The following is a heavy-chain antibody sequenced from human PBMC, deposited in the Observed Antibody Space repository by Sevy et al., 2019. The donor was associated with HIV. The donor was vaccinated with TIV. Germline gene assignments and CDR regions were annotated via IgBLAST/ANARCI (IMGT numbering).Heavy chain of an antibody. D-gene: IGHD2-2*01. V-gene: IGHV7-4-1*02. CDR3: ARDPTQIVVVTAALRDYYYYAMDV. J-gene: IGHJ6*02. Sequence: GESVKISCKASGYTFTTYAINWVRQAPGQGLEWMGWINTNTGNPTYAQGFTGRFVFSLDTSVSTVYLQISSLKTDETAVYFCARDPTQIVVVTAALRDYYYYAMDVWGQGTTVTVSS. CDR1: GYTFTTYA. CDR2: INTNTGNP.